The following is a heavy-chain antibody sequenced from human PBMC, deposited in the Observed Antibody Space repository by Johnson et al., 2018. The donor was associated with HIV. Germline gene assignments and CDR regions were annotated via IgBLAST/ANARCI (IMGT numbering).Heavy chain of an antibody. CDR1: GFTFSSYA. Sequence: QVKLVESGGGLVQPGGSLRLSCAASGFTFSSYAMHWVRQAPGKGLEWVAVISYDGSNKYYADSVKGRFIISRDNSKNTLYLQMNILRAEDTAVYYCARDHGMATIGDAFDIWGQGTMVTVSS. D-gene: IGHD5-24*01. V-gene: IGHV3-30*04. CDR2: ISYDGSNK. J-gene: IGHJ3*02. CDR3: ARDHGMATIGDAFDI.